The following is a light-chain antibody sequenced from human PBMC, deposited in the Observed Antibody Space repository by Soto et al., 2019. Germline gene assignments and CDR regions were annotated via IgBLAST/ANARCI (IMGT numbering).Light chain of an antibody. CDR1: QIIDTW. CDR3: QQYETYSPWT. J-gene: IGKJ1*01. CDR2: TAS. Sequence: DIQMTQSPSSLSASVGDRITITCRASQIIDTWLAWYQQKPGKAPKLLIYTASSLENGVPSRFSGSGSGTEFTLATSSLQPYDFATYYGQQYETYSPWTFGQGTKVEVK. V-gene: IGKV1-5*03.